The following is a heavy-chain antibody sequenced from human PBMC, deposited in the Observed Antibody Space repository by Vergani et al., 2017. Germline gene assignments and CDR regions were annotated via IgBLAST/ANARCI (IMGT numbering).Heavy chain of an antibody. Sequence: QVQLVQSGSELKKPGASVKVSCKASGYTFTSYYMHWVRQAPGQGLEWMGIINPSGGSTSYAQKFQGRVTITADESTSTAYMELSSLRSEDTAVYYCARSLYSGGYNVDYWGQGTLVTVSS. CDR1: GYTFTSYY. CDR2: INPSGGST. V-gene: IGHV1-46*01. D-gene: IGHD1-26*01. CDR3: ARSLYSGGYNVDY. J-gene: IGHJ4*02.